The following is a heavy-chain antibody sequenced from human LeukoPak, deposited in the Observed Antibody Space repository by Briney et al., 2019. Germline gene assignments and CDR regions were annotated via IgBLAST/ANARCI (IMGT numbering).Heavy chain of an antibody. V-gene: IGHV3-30*03. D-gene: IGHD4-23*01. CDR2: VSYDGGNK. CDR3: ARGYGGQDYFDY. Sequence: GRSLRLSCAASGFTFSSYGMHWVRQAPGKGLEWVAVVSYDGGNKDYADSVKGRFTISRDNSKNTLYLQMNSLRAEDTAVYYCARGYGGQDYFDYWSQGTLVTVSS. CDR1: GFTFSSYG. J-gene: IGHJ4*02.